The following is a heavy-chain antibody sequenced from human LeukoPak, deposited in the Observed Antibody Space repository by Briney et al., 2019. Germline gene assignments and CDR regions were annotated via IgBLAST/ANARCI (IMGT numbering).Heavy chain of an antibody. CDR1: GFRFSSYR. CDR3: ATSGNYRFDY. CDR2: ISGTSTTI. V-gene: IGHV3-48*01. D-gene: IGHD1-26*01. Sequence: GSLRLSCAGSGFRFSSYRMNWVRQSPGKGLEWVSFISGTSTTIDYADSVKGRFTISRDNAQNSLYLQMNSLRGEDTAVYYCATSGNYRFDYWGQGTLVTVSS. J-gene: IGHJ4*02.